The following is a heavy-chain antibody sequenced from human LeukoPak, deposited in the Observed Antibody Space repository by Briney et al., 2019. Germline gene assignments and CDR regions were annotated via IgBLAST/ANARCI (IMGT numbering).Heavy chain of an antibody. CDR1: GGTFSSYA. D-gene: IGHD3-22*01. CDR3: AREGYYYDSSGYYRIMSFDY. Sequence: GSSVKVSCKASGGTFSSYAISWVRQAPGQGLEWMGRIIPIFGTANYAQKFQGRVTITTDESTSTAYMELSSLRSEDTALYYCAREGYYYDSSGYYRIMSFDYWGQGTLVTVSS. V-gene: IGHV1-69*05. J-gene: IGHJ4*02. CDR2: IIPIFGTA.